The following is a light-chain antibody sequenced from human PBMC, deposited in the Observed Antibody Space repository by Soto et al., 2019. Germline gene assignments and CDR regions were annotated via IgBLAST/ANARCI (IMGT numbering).Light chain of an antibody. J-gene: IGLJ2*01. Sequence: QSALTQPASVSGSPGQSITISCTGTSSDVGGYNYVSWYQQHPGKAPKLIMCEVSNRPSGISNRFSGSKSGNTASLTISGLQPEDEADYYCSSYTSSATRLFGGGTKLTVL. V-gene: IGLV2-14*01. CDR3: SSYTSSATRL. CDR2: EVS. CDR1: SSDVGGYNY.